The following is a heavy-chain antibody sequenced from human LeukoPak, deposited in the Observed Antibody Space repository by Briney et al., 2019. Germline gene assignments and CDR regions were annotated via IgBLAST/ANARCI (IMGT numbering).Heavy chain of an antibody. D-gene: IGHD3-22*01. CDR1: VGSISSGAYC. V-gene: IGHV4-31*03. Sequence: TLSLTCTVSVGSISSGAYCWSWIRQHPGKGLEWIGYIYSSGSTDYNPSLKSRVTISVDTSKNQFSLKLSSVTAADTAVYYCARVGLNYYDRYFDYGGQGTLVTVSS. CDR2: IYSSGST. CDR3: ARVGLNYYDRYFDY. J-gene: IGHJ4*02.